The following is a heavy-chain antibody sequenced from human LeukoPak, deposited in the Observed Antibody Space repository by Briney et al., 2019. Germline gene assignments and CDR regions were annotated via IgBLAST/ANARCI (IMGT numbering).Heavy chain of an antibody. CDR2: IYTSGST. CDR3: ARVVQSTDSSGFYLPEYFQH. D-gene: IGHD3-22*01. V-gene: IGHV4-61*02. J-gene: IGHJ1*01. CDR1: GASISSVSFY. Sequence: PSETLSLTCSLSGASISSVSFYWNWIRQPAGKGLEWIGRIYTSGSTNYNPSLKSRVTISVDTSKNQFSLKLSSVTAADTAVYYCARVVQSTDSSGFYLPEYFQHWGQGTLVTVSS.